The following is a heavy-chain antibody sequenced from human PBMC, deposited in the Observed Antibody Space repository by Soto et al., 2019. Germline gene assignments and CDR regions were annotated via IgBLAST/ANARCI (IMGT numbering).Heavy chain of an antibody. CDR2: IFHSGST. D-gene: IGHD2-2*01. CDR1: GGSISGYY. V-gene: IGHV4-59*01. Sequence: SETLSLTCTVFGGSISGYYWSWIRQPPGKGLEWIGYIFHSGSTKYNPSLRSRATISVDTSKNQFSLKLSSVTAADTAVYYCARVTYASSRDYYYYYMDVWGKGTTVTVSS. J-gene: IGHJ6*03. CDR3: ARVTYASSRDYYYYYMDV.